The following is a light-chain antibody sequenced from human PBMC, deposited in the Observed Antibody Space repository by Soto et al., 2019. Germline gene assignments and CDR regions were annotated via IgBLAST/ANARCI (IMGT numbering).Light chain of an antibody. CDR1: QSINNY. Sequence: DVPMTQSPSSLSASVGDTVTITCRASQSINNYLNWYEQKPGEAPKLLMYSASTLQSGVPSRFSGSGTGTGFPHTITSLQPEDFAVYYCQQSYSSPITFGGGTKVEI. V-gene: IGKV1-39*01. J-gene: IGKJ4*01. CDR2: SAS. CDR3: QQSYSSPIT.